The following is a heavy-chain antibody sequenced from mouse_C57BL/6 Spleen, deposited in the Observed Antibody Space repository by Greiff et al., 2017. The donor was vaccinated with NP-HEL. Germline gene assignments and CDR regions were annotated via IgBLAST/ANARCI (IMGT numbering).Heavy chain of an antibody. J-gene: IGHJ3*01. CDR2: IDPENGDT. CDR3: IFYDGYYGFAY. D-gene: IGHD2-3*01. CDR1: GFNIKDDY. V-gene: IGHV14-4*01. Sequence: EVQLVESGAELVRPGASVKLSCTASGFNIKDDYMHWVKQRPEQGLEWIGWIDPENGDTEYASKFQGKATITADTSSNTAYLQLSSLTSEDTAVYYCIFYDGYYGFAYWGQGTLVTVSA.